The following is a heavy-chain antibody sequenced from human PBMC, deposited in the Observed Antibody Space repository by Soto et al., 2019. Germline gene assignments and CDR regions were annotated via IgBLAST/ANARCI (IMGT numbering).Heavy chain of an antibody. CDR2: IFHDGST. CDR3: ARDEYNDSSD. V-gene: IGHV4-4*02. Sequence: VPQSVTYSVSDATSISGGWWSWVRQPPGKGLEWIGEIFHDGSTNYNPSLKSRVTMSVDKSKNYFSLELTSVTAADTALYYCARDEYNDSSDWGQATLVTVSS. CDR1: DATSISGGW. J-gene: IGHJ4*02. D-gene: IGHD1-1*01.